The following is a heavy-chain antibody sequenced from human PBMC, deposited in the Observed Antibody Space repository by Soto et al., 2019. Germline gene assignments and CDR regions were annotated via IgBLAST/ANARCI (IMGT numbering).Heavy chain of an antibody. CDR3: ARDTGVGFLEWLFAHYGMDV. V-gene: IGHV3-30-3*01. J-gene: IGHJ6*02. D-gene: IGHD3-3*01. CDR2: VSYDGSSK. CDR1: GFTFSSYA. Sequence: QVQLVESGGGVVQPGKSLRLSCAAAGFTFSSYAMHWVRQAPGRGLEWVAVVSYDGSSKLYADSVKGRFSISRDNSKNTLYLQMNSLRAEDTAVYYCARDTGVGFLEWLFAHYGMDVWGQGTTVTVSS.